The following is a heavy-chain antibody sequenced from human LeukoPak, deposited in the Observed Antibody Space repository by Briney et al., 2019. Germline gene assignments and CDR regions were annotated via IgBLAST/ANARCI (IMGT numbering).Heavy chain of an antibody. Sequence: GGSLRLSCAASGFTFSSYGMHWVRQAPGKGLEWVAVISYDGSNKYYADSVRGRFTISRDNSKNTLYLQMNSLRAEDTAVYYCAKGPAPYYYGSGSSKVDYWGQGTLVTVSS. CDR2: ISYDGSNK. J-gene: IGHJ4*02. V-gene: IGHV3-30*18. CDR3: AKGPAPYYYGSGSSKVDY. CDR1: GFTFSSYG. D-gene: IGHD3-10*01.